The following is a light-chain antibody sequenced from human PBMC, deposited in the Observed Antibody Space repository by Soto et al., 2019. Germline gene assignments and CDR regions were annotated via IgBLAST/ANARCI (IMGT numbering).Light chain of an antibody. V-gene: IGLV2-14*01. CDR2: AVS. CDR3: AAWDDSLSGYV. CDR1: SSDIGGYNS. Sequence: QSVLTQPASVSGSPGQSITTSCTGTSSDIGGYNSVSWYQQHPGKAPKLVIYAVSNRPSGVSSRFSGSKSGNTASLAISGLRSEGEADYYCAAWDDSLSGYVFGTGTKVTVL. J-gene: IGLJ1*01.